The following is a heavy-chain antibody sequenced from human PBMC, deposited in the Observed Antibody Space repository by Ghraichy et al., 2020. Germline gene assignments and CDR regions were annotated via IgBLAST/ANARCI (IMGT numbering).Heavy chain of an antibody. Sequence: GESLRLSCVGSGFTFSGYSMNWVRQSPGKGLEWVSYITSSGRTIFYADSVKGRFTISRDNAQKSLYLQMNSLRDEDTAVYYCARGSRVVRFYYYDGMDVWGQGTTVTVS. D-gene: IGHD4-23*01. CDR1: GFTFSGYS. CDR2: ITSSGRTI. J-gene: IGHJ6*02. V-gene: IGHV3-48*02. CDR3: ARGSRVVRFYYYDGMDV.